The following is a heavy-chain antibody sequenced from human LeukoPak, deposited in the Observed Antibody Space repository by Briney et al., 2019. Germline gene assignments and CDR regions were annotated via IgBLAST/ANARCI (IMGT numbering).Heavy chain of an antibody. D-gene: IGHD2-15*01. V-gene: IGHV1-18*01. J-gene: IGHJ6*03. CDR3: ARDLGRYCSGGSCYYYYSMDV. Sequence: ASVKVSCKASGYTFTSYGISWVRQAPGQGLEWMGWISAYNGNTNYAQKLQGRVTMTTDTSTSTAYMELRSLRSDDTAVYYCARDLGRYCSGGSCYYYYSMDVWGKGTTVTISS. CDR1: GYTFTSYG. CDR2: ISAYNGNT.